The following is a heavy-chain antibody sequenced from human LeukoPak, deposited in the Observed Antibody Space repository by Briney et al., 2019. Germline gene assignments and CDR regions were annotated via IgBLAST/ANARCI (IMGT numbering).Heavy chain of an antibody. D-gene: IGHD3-10*01. V-gene: IGHV4-34*08. CDR1: GFTFSSYS. J-gene: IGHJ4*02. CDR3: AGGVTIVRGTSKHFDY. CDR2: INHSGST. Sequence: GSLRLSCAASGFTFSSYSMNWVRQPPGKGLEWIGEINHSGSTNYNPSLKSRVTISVDTSKNQFSLKLSSVTAADTAVYYCAGGVTIVRGTSKHFDYWGQGTLVTVSS.